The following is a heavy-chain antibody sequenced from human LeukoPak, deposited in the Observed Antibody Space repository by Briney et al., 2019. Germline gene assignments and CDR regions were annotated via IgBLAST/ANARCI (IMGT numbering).Heavy chain of an antibody. V-gene: IGHV1-2*02. D-gene: IGHD5-18*01. J-gene: IGHJ5*02. CDR1: GYTFTGYY. Sequence: EASVKVSCKASGYTFTGYYMHWVRQAPGQGLEWMGWINPNSGGTNYAQKFQGRVTMTRDTSISTAYMELSRLRSDDTAVYYCARGGETWIQLWLRDWFDPWGQGTLVTVSS. CDR3: ARGGETWIQLWLRDWFDP. CDR2: INPNSGGT.